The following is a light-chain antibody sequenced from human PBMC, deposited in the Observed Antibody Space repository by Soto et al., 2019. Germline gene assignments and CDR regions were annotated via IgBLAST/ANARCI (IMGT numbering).Light chain of an antibody. CDR1: QSVLYSSNNKNY. CDR2: WAS. J-gene: IGKJ4*01. V-gene: IGKV4-1*01. CDR3: QQYYSTPFT. Sequence: DIVMTQSPDSLAVSLGERATINCKSSQSVLYSSNNKNYLAWYQQKPGQPPKLLIYWASTRESGVPDRFSGSGSGTDFTLTISSLQAEDVAVYYCQQYYSTPFTVGGWTKVEIK.